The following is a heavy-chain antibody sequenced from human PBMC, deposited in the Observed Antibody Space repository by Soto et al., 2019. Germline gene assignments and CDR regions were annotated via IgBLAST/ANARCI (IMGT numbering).Heavy chain of an antibody. CDR3: ARYSNGYSGYDFVGAFDI. CDR1: GFTFSSYS. J-gene: IGHJ3*02. CDR2: ISSSSSTI. D-gene: IGHD5-12*01. V-gene: IGHV3-48*01. Sequence: GGSLRLSCAASGFTFSSYSMNWVRQAPGKGLEWVSYISSSSSTIYYADSVKGRFTISRDNAKNSLYLQMNSLRAEDTAVYYCARYSNGYSGYDFVGAFDIWGQGTMVTVSS.